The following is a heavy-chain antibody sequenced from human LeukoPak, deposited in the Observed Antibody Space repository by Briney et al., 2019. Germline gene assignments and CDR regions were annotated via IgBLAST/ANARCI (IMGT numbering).Heavy chain of an antibody. CDR2: ISSSSSTI. CDR1: GFTFSSYS. Sequence: GGSLRLSCAASGFTFSSYSMNWVRQAPGKGLEWVSSISSSSSTIYYADSVKGRFTISRDNAKNSLYLQMNSLRAEDTAVYYCARDLTEELGPHFDYWGQGTLVTVSS. CDR3: ARDLTEELGPHFDY. V-gene: IGHV3-48*04. D-gene: IGHD7-27*01. J-gene: IGHJ4*02.